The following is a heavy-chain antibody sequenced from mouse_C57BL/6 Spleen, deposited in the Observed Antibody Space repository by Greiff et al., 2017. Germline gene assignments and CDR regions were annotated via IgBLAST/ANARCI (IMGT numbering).Heavy chain of an antibody. CDR1: GYTFTSYW. CDR3: RTTGTGDY. Sequence: QVHVKQPGAELVMPGASVKLSCKASGYTFTSYWMHWVKQRPGQGLEWIGEIDPSDSYTNYNQKFKGKSTLTVDKSSSTAYMQLSSLTSEDSAVYYCRTTGTGDYWGQGTTLTVSS. D-gene: IGHD4-1*02. V-gene: IGHV1-69*01. J-gene: IGHJ2*01. CDR2: IDPSDSYT.